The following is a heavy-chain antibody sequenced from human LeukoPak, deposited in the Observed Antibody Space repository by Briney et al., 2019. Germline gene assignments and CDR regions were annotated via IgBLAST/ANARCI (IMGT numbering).Heavy chain of an antibody. CDR1: GGSISSYY. CDR2: IYYSGRT. V-gene: IGHV4-59*12. J-gene: IGHJ4*02. CDR3: ARDQGSIILGYFDY. D-gene: IGHD1-14*01. Sequence: SETLSLTCSVSGGSISSYYWSWIRQPPGRGLEWIGYIYYSGRTSYNPSLKSRVTISVDTSKNQFSLKLSSVTAADTAVYYCARDQGSIILGYFDYWGQGTLVTVSS.